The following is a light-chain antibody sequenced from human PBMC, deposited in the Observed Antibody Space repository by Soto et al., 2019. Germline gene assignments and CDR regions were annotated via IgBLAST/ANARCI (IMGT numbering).Light chain of an antibody. CDR3: QQYYMAPVT. Sequence: EIVLTQSTGTLSLSPGEGATLSCRTSQSISNNFLAWYQHKPGQAPRLLMHGAFNRASGIPDRFSGSASGTDFTLTISRLEPEDFVVYYCQQYYMAPVTFGGGTKVEIK. J-gene: IGKJ4*01. CDR2: GAF. V-gene: IGKV3-20*01. CDR1: QSISNNF.